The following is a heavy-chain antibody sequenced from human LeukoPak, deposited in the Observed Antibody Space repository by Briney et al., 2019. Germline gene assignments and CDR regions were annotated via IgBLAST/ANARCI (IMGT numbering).Heavy chain of an antibody. V-gene: IGHV1-18*01. D-gene: IGHD5-18*01. CDR2: MSAYNGKT. CDR1: GYSFTSYG. Sequence: GASVKVSCKASGYSFTSYGFNWVRQAPGQGLEWMGWMSAYNGKTNYAHSLQGRVTVTADTSTSTAYMELRSLRSEDTAVYYCARGMGYSYGHPQGAFDIWGQETMVTVSS. CDR3: ARGMGYSYGHPQGAFDI. J-gene: IGHJ3*02.